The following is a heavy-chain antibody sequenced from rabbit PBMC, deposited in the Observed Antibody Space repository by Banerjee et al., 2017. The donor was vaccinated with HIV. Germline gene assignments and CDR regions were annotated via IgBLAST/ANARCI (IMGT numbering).Heavy chain of an antibody. CDR3: ARGVGSLIRLDL. D-gene: IGHD5-1*01. CDR2: IYAGSGSA. Sequence: QSLEESGGDLVKPGASLTLTCTASGFSFNNNYYMCWVRQAPGKGLEWIGCIYAGSGSAYYASWAKGRFTGSKTSSTTVTLQMTSLTAADTATYFCARGVGSLIRLDLWGPGTLVTVS. J-gene: IGHJ6*01. V-gene: IGHV1S40*01. CDR1: GFSFNNNYY.